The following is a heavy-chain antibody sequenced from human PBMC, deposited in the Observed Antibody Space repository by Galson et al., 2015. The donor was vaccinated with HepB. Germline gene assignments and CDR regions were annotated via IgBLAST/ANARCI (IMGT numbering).Heavy chain of an antibody. CDR1: GYTLTELS. Sequence: SVKVSCKVSGYTLTELSMHWVRQAPGKGLEWMGGFDPEDGETIYAQKFQGRVTMTEDTSTDTAYMELSSLRSEDTAVYYCATNSKSDVLLWLDVWGQGTTVTVSS. CDR2: FDPEDGET. CDR3: ATNSKSDVLLWLDV. J-gene: IGHJ6*02. D-gene: IGHD3-10*01. V-gene: IGHV1-24*01.